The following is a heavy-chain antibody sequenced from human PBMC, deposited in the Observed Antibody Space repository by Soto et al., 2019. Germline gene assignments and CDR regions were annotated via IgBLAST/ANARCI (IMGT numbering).Heavy chain of an antibody. V-gene: IGHV1-18*01. D-gene: IGHD2-15*01. CDR3: ARDHXLLPSIWFDP. CDR1: GYTFTSYG. Sequence: ASVKVSCKASGYTFTSYGISWVRQAPGQGLEWMGWISAYNGNTNYAQKLQGRVTMTTDTSTSTAYMELRSLRSDDTAVYYCARDHXLLPSIWFDPWGQGTLVTVSS. J-gene: IGHJ5*02. CDR2: ISAYNGNT.